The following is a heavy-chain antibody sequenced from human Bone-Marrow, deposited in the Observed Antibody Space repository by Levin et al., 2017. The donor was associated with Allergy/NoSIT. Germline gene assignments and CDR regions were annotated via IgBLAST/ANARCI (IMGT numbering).Heavy chain of an antibody. V-gene: IGHV1-46*01. D-gene: IGHD2-8*01. J-gene: IGHJ4*02. Sequence: ASVKVSCKASGYTFTTYYVHWVRQVPGQGLEWMGIINPSGGSSTYAQKFQGRVTMTRDTSTSTVYMELNSLRSEDTAVYYSAMYASKFFWGQGTLVTVS. CDR3: AMYASKFF. CDR1: GYTFTTYY. CDR2: INPSGGSS.